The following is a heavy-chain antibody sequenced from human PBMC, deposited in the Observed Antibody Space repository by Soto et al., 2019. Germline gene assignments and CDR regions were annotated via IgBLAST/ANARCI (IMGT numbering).Heavy chain of an antibody. CDR2: IYYSGST. J-gene: IGHJ4*02. V-gene: IGHV4-59*08. CDR1: GGSIRSYY. D-gene: IGHD3-16*02. Sequence: SETLSLTCTVSGGSIRSYYWSWIRQPPGKGLEWIGYIYYSGSTNYNPSLKSRVTISVDTSKNQFSLKLSSVTAADTAVYYCARHVADYVWGSYRPYFDYWGQGTLVTVSS. CDR3: ARHVADYVWGSYRPYFDY.